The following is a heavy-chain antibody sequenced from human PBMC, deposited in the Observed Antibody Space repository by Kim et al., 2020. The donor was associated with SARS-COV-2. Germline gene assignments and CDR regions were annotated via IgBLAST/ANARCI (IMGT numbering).Heavy chain of an antibody. D-gene: IGHD4-17*01. Sequence: SETLSLTCTVSGGSISSYYWSWIRQPPGKGLEWIGYIYYSGSTNYNPSLKSRGTISVDTSKNQFSLKLSSVTAADTAVYYCARGDYGDYDSYYYYGMDVWGQGTTVTVSS. J-gene: IGHJ6*02. CDR3: ARGDYGDYDSYYYYGMDV. CDR2: IYYSGST. CDR1: GGSISSYY. V-gene: IGHV4-59*13.